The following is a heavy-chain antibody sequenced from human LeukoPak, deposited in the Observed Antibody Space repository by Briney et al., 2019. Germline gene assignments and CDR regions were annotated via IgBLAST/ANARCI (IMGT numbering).Heavy chain of an antibody. CDR1: GDSITSYH. CDR3: ARDTGRDGGFDY. J-gene: IGHJ4*02. V-gene: IGHV4-59*01. Sequence: SETLSLTCTVSGDSITSYHWSWIRQPPGKGPEWIGFIHYTGTTNYSPSLRSRVTISVDTSKNQFSLKLNSVTAADTAVYYCARDTGRDGGFDYWGQGTLVTVSS. D-gene: IGHD1-1*01. CDR2: IHYTGTT.